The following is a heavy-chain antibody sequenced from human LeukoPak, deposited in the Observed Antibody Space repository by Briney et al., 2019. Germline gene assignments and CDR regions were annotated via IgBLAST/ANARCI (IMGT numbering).Heavy chain of an antibody. CDR3: AHSYDTGGNYYSRFDY. J-gene: IGHJ4*02. CDR2: IYWNDHK. D-gene: IGHD3-22*01. V-gene: IGHV2-5*01. CDR1: GFSLTTSGVG. Sequence: KESGPTLVYPTQTLTLTCTFSGFSLTTSGVGVGWIRQPPGKALEWLALIYWNDHKPYSPALRSRLTVTKDTSKNQVVLTMTNMDPVDTATYYCAHSYDTGGNYYSRFDYWGQGTLVTVSS.